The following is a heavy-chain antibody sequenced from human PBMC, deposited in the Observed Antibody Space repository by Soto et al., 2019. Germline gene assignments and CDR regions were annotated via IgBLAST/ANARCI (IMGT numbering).Heavy chain of an antibody. V-gene: IGHV3-49*03. D-gene: IGHD3-10*01. CDR1: GFTFGDYD. CDR2: IRSKAYGGTT. J-gene: IGHJ4*02. CDR3: TRLLLWFGEFYFDY. Sequence: GGSLRLTCTASGFTFGDYDMSWFRQAPGKGLEWVGFIRSKAYGGTTEYAASVKGRFTISRDDSKSIAYLQMNSLKTEDTAVYYCTRLLLWFGEFYFDYWGQGTLVTVSS.